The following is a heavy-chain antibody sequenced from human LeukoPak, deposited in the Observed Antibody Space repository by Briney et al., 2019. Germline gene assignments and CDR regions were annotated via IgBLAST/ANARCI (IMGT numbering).Heavy chain of an antibody. J-gene: IGHJ4*02. D-gene: IGHD3-16*01. V-gene: IGHV1-46*01. CDR3: ASGPPVRLGELDY. CDR1: GSTFSSSY. CDR2: LNPSVDGT. Sequence: GASVKISCKASGSTFSSSYFHWVRQAPGQGLEWMAILNPSVDGTNYAQRFQDRLTMTSDTSTSTVYMELSTLRSEDTAVYYCASGPPVRLGELDYWGQGTLVTVSS.